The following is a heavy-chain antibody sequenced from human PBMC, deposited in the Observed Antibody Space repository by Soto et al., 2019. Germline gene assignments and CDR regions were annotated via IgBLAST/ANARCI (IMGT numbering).Heavy chain of an antibody. CDR3: ARDVGYCSGGSCYFFDY. V-gene: IGHV1-69*06. CDR2: IIPIFGTA. D-gene: IGHD2-15*01. J-gene: IGHJ4*02. Sequence: QVQLVQSGAEVKKPGSSVKVSCKASGGTFSSYAISWVRQAPGPGLEWMGGIIPIFGTANYAQKFQGRVTITADKSTSTAYMELSSLRSEDTAVYYCARDVGYCSGGSCYFFDYWGQGTLVTVSS. CDR1: GGTFSSYA.